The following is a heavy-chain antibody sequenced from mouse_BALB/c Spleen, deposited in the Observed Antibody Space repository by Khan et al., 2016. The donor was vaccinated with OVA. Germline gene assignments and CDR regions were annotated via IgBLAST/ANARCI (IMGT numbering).Heavy chain of an antibody. D-gene: IGHD2-1*01. Sequence: QVQLQQSGAELEKPGASVKLSCKTSGYTFTSYWIQWVKQRPGQGLGWIGQIFPGTGTTYYNENFKGKATLTVDTSSSTAYMQLSSLTSEDSAVYFCARGYFGNYEFVYWGQGTLVTVSP. CDR2: IFPGTGTT. V-gene: IGHV1S132*01. J-gene: IGHJ3*01. CDR1: GYTFTSYW. CDR3: ARGYFGNYEFVY.